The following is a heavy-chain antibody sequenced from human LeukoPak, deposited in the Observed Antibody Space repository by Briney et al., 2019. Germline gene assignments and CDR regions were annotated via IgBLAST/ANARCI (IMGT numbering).Heavy chain of an antibody. J-gene: IGHJ4*02. Sequence: PGGSLRLSCAASGFTFDDYAMHWVRQAPGKGLEWVSGISWNSGSIGYADSVKGRFTISRDNAKNALYLQMNSLRAEDMALYYCAKEYGSGSYYGHFDYWSQGTLVTVSS. CDR3: AKEYGSGSYYGHFDY. CDR1: GFTFDDYA. CDR2: ISWNSGSI. V-gene: IGHV3-9*03. D-gene: IGHD3-10*01.